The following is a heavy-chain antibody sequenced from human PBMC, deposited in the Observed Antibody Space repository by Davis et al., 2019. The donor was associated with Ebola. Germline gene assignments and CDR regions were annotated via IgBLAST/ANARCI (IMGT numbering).Heavy chain of an antibody. D-gene: IGHD3-16*02. CDR2: INSDGSST. V-gene: IGHV3-74*01. CDR1: GFTFSSYW. CDR3: ARVSGRLGELSLVAGFDY. Sequence: PGGSLRLSCAASGFTFSSYWMHWVRQAPGKGLVWVPRINSDGSSTSYTDSVKGRFTIPRDNAKNTLYLQMNSLRAEDTGVYYCARVSGRLGELSLVAGFDYWGQGTLVTVSS. J-gene: IGHJ4*02.